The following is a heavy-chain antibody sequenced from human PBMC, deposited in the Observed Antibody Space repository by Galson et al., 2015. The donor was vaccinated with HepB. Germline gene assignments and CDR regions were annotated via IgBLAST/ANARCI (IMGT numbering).Heavy chain of an antibody. Sequence: SVKVSCKASGDSFSSYAISWVRQAPGQGLEWMGGIIPSFGTPNYAQKFQGRVTITADESTSTAYMELRSLRFEDTAVYYCARDGGFGSGSYYSNYYGMDVWGQGTTVAVSS. CDR3: ARDGGFGSGSYYSNYYGMDV. D-gene: IGHD3-10*01. CDR1: GDSFSSYA. CDR2: IIPSFGTP. J-gene: IGHJ6*02. V-gene: IGHV1-69*13.